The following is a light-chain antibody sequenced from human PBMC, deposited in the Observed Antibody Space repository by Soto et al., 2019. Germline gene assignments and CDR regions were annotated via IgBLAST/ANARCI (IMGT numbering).Light chain of an antibody. V-gene: IGLV2-8*01. CDR2: EVN. CDR1: SSDVGAYKY. J-gene: IGLJ3*02. Sequence: QSALTQPPSASGSPGQSVTISCTGTSSDVGAYKYVSGYQQYPGKAPKLMIYEVNKRPSGVPDRFSGSKSGNTASLTVSGLQAEDEADYYCTSYTGSNIWVFGGGTKLTVL. CDR3: TSYTGSNIWV.